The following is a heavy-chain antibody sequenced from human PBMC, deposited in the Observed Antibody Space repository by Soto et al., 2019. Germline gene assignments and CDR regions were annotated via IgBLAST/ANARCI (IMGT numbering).Heavy chain of an antibody. CDR2: IYYSGST. CDR1: GGSISSSSYY. V-gene: IGHV4-39*01. CDR3: ARLGAYDFWSGYQTENWFDP. J-gene: IGHJ5*02. Sequence: PSETVSLTCTVSGGSISSSSYYWGWIRQPPGKGLEWIGSIYYSGSTYYNPSLKSRVTISVDTSKNQFSLKLSSVTAADTAVYYCARLGAYDFWSGYQTENWFDPWGQGTLVTVSS. D-gene: IGHD3-3*01.